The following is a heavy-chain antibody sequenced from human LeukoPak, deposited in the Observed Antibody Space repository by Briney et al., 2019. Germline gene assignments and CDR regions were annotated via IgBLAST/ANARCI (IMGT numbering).Heavy chain of an antibody. CDR1: GFTFSTYS. Sequence: GGSLRLSCAASGFTFSTYSMNWVRQAPGKGLEWGSYIDTSGTTMYYADSVKGRFTISRDNAKNTLYLQMNSLRVEDTALYYCAREGSLGRNLPFDSWGQGTLVTVSS. CDR3: AREGSLGRNLPFDS. CDR2: IDTSGTTM. J-gene: IGHJ4*02. D-gene: IGHD3-10*01. V-gene: IGHV3-48*04.